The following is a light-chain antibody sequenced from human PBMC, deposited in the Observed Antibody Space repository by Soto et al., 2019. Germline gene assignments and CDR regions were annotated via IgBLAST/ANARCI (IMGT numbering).Light chain of an antibody. V-gene: IGKV4-1*01. J-gene: IGKJ4*01. CDR1: RSLLDSSNNENH. CDR3: HQYYSIPLT. CDR2: WAS. Sequence: DIAMTQSPDSLSVSLGERATINCKASRSLLDSSNNENHLAWYQQKPGQPPKLLIYWASTRESGVPDRFTGSGSETDFSLTISGLQAEDVAVYYCHQYYSIPLTFGGGTKVELK.